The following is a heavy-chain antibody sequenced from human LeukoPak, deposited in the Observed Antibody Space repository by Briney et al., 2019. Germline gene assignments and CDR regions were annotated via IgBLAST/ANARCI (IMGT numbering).Heavy chain of an antibody. D-gene: IGHD3-10*01. CDR3: ARGRSLRSNNWFDP. CDR2: MNPNSGNT. CDR1: GYTFTSYD. V-gene: IGHV1-8*01. Sequence: ASVKVSCKASGYTFTSYDINWVRQATGQGLEWMGWMNPNSGNTGCAQKFQGRVTMTRNTSISTAYMELSSLRSEDTAVYYCARGRSLRSNNWFDPWGQGTLVTVSS. J-gene: IGHJ5*02.